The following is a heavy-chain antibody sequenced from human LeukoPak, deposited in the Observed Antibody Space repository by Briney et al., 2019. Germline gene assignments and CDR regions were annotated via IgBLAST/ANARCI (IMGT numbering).Heavy chain of an antibody. CDR2: ISAYNGNT. V-gene: IGHV1-18*01. Sequence: GASVKVSFKASGYTFTSYGISWVRQAPGQGLEWMGWISAYNGNTNYAQKLQGRVTMTTDTSTSTAYMELRSLRSDDTAVYYCARDKALPYDYGDYDLNWYFDLWGRGTLVTVSS. CDR1: GYTFTSYG. CDR3: ARDKALPYDYGDYDLNWYFDL. D-gene: IGHD4-17*01. J-gene: IGHJ2*01.